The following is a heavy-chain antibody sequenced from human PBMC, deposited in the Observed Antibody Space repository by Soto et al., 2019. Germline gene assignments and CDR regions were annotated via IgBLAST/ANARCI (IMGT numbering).Heavy chain of an antibody. Sequence: EVQLLESGGGLVQPGGSLRLSCAVSGFSFSTYAISWVRQAPGKGLEWVSGISAGGGNTYYTDSVRGRFTISRDNSKDTLYLQITSLRDEDTAFYYCAKHAEYQLVSWFDPWGQGTLVTVSS. J-gene: IGHJ5*02. D-gene: IGHD2-2*01. CDR3: AKHAEYQLVSWFDP. CDR1: GFSFSTYA. CDR2: ISAGGGNT. V-gene: IGHV3-23*01.